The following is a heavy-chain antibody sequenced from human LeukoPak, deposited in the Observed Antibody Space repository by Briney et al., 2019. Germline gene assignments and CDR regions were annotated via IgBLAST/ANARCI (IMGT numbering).Heavy chain of an antibody. CDR3: AKVAMVRAIDI. CDR1: GFTFDDYG. D-gene: IGHD3-10*01. Sequence: GGSLRLSCAASGFTFDDYGMSWVRQAPGKGLEGVSGINWKGGSTGYAASVKGRFTISRDNSKNTLYLQMNSLRAEDTAVYYCAKVAMVRAIDIWGQGTMVTVSS. J-gene: IGHJ3*02. V-gene: IGHV3-20*04. CDR2: INWKGGST.